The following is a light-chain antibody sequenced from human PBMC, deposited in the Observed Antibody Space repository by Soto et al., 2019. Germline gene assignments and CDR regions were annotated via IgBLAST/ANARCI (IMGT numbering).Light chain of an antibody. J-gene: IGKJ1*01. CDR1: QGISSY. V-gene: IGKV1-8*01. CDR3: QQYYSYPPGT. Sequence: AIRMTQSPSSLSASTGDRVTITCRASQGISSYLAWYQQKPGKAPKLLIYAASTLQSGVPSRFSGSGSGTDFTLTISCLHSEDFATYYCQQYYSYPPGTFGQGTKVEIK. CDR2: AAS.